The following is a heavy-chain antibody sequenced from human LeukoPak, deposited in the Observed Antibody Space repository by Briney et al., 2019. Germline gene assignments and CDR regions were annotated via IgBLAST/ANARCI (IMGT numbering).Heavy chain of an antibody. V-gene: IGHV1-69*13. Sequence: SVKVSCKASGGTFSSYAISWVRQAPGQGLEWMGGIIPIFGTANYAQKFQGRVTITADESTSTAYMELSSLRSEDTAVYYCAALNSSGSKGGYYYYMDVWGKGTTVTISS. CDR1: GGTFSSYA. CDR3: AALNSSGSKGGYYYYMDV. D-gene: IGHD3-22*01. J-gene: IGHJ6*03. CDR2: IIPIFGTA.